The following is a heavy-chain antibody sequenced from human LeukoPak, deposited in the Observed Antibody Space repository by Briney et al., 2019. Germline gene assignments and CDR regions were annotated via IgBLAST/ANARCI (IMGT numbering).Heavy chain of an antibody. CDR1: GGTFSSYA. D-gene: IGHD3-3*01. CDR2: IIPIFGTA. Sequence: RGASVKVSCKASGGTFSSYAISWVRQAPGQGLEWMGGIIPIFGTANYAQKFQGRVTITTDESTSTAYMELSSLRSEGTAVYYCARDNYDFWSGRKRNAFDIWGQGTMVTVSS. J-gene: IGHJ3*02. V-gene: IGHV1-69*05. CDR3: ARDNYDFWSGRKRNAFDI.